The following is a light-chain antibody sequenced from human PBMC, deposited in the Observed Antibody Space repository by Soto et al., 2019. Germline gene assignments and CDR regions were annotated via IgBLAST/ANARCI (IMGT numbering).Light chain of an antibody. J-gene: IGKJ1*01. CDR3: QHYNYWPPKT. V-gene: IGKV3-15*01. Sequence: EIVMTRSPATLSVSPGGITSLSFRASQSVGNNLAWYQQKPGQAPRLLIYGAYTRATGIPARFSGSGSGTDFTLTISSLQSEDFAVYYCQHYNYWPPKTFGQGTKVDIK. CDR1: QSVGNN. CDR2: GAY.